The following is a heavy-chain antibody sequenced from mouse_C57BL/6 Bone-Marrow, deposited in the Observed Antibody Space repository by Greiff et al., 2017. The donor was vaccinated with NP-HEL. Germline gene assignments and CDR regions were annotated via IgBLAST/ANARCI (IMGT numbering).Heavy chain of an antibody. CDR3: AREGNWAYFDY. D-gene: IGHD4-1*01. CDR2: IYPGSGST. V-gene: IGHV1-55*01. CDR1: GYTFTSYW. J-gene: IGHJ2*01. Sequence: QVHVKQSGAELVKPGASVKMSCKASGYTFTSYWITWVKQRPGPGLEWIGDIYPGSGSTNYIEKFKSKATLTVDTSSSTAYMQLSSLTSEDSAVYYCAREGNWAYFDYWGQGTTLTVSS.